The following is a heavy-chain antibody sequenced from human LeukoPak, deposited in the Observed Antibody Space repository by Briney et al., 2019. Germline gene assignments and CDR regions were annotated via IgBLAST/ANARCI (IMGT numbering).Heavy chain of an antibody. CDR1: GGSISSYY. D-gene: IGHD3-10*01. J-gene: IGHJ3*02. CDR2: IYYSGST. V-gene: IGHV4-59*01. Sequence: SETLSLTCTVSGGSISSYYWSWIRQPPGKGLEWIGYIYYSGSTSYNPSLKSRVTISVDTSKKQFSLKLSSVTAADTAVYYCARAPMVRGVTKKDAFDIWGQGTMVTVSS. CDR3: ARAPMVRGVTKKDAFDI.